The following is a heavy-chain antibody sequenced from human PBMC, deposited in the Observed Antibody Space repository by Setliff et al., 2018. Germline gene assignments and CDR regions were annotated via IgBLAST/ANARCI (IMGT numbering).Heavy chain of an antibody. CDR1: GGSVRSHY. Sequence: SETLSLTCTVSGGSVRSHYWSWIRQPPGKELEWIGFIFYSGDTKSNPSLKSRVTMSVDTSKNQFSLKLSSVTAADTAVYYCARDQTYYGSGTYTRWFDYWGQGTLVTVSS. J-gene: IGHJ4*02. CDR2: IFYSGDT. D-gene: IGHD3-10*01. V-gene: IGHV4-59*02. CDR3: ARDQTYYGSGTYTRWFDY.